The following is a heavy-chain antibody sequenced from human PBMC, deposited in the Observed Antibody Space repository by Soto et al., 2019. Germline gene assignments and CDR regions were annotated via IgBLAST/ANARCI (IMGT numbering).Heavy chain of an antibody. CDR1: GFTVSSNY. CDR3: ARSALGSSSWYFWDY. V-gene: IGHV3-53*04. D-gene: IGHD6-13*01. J-gene: IGHJ4*02. Sequence: GGSLRLSCAASGFTVSSNYMSWVRQAPGKGLEWVSVIYSGGSTYYADSVKGRFTISRHNSKNTLYLQMNSLRAEDTAVYYCARSALGSSSWYFWDYWGQGTLVTVSS. CDR2: IYSGGST.